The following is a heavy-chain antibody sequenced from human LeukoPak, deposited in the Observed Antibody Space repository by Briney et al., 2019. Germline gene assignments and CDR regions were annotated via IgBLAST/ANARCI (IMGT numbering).Heavy chain of an antibody. CDR1: GFTVSSNY. V-gene: IGHV3-53*01. CDR3: ERLYCSGGSCYPSCFDY. Sequence: GGSLRLSCAASGFTVSSNYMSWVRQAPGKGLVWGSVIYSGGSTYYADSVKGRFTISRDNAKNSLYLQMNSLRAEDTAVYYCERLYCSGGSCYPSCFDYWGQGTLVTVSS. CDR2: IYSGGST. J-gene: IGHJ4*02. D-gene: IGHD2-15*01.